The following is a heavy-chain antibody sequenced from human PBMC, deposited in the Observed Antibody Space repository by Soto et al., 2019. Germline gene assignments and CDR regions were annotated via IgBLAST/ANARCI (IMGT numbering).Heavy chain of an antibody. CDR1: GFTFSSYG. CDR2: ISYDGSNK. CDR3: AKVDSNYDYLTDY. Sequence: QVQLVESGGGVVQPGRSLRLSCAASGFTFSSYGMHWVRQAPGKGLEWVAVISYDGSNKYYADSVKGRFTISRDNSKNTLYLKMNSLRAEDTAVYYCAKVDSNYDYLTDYWGQGTLVTVSS. D-gene: IGHD4-4*01. J-gene: IGHJ4*02. V-gene: IGHV3-30*18.